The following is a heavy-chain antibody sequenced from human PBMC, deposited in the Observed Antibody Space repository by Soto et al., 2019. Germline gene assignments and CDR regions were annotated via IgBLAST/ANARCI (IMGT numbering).Heavy chain of an antibody. D-gene: IGHD3-16*02. CDR3: TTGRYGYYFDY. CDR2: IKSKTDGGTT. CDR1: GFTFSNAW. Sequence: EVQLVESGGGLVKPGGSLRLSCAASGFTFSNAWMSVVRQAPWKGLEWVGRIKSKTDGGTTDYDAPVKGRFTIPRDAPKNTLYLQMISLKTEDTAVYYCTTGRYGYYFDYWGQGTLVTVSS. V-gene: IGHV3-15*01. J-gene: IGHJ4*02.